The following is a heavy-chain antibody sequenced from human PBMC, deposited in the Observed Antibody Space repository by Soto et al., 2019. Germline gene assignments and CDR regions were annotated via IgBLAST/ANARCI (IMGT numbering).Heavy chain of an antibody. CDR2: ISAYNGNT. CDR3: ARGAPGFAYSRRYPYYFDF. V-gene: IGHV1-18*01. CDR1: GYTFTSYG. Sequence: ASVKVSCKASGYTFTSYGISWVRQAPGQGLEWMGWISAYNGNTNYAQKLQGRVTMTTDTSTSTAYMELRSLRSDDTAVYYCARGAPGFAYSRRYPYYFDFWGQGTLVTVSS. J-gene: IGHJ4*02. D-gene: IGHD6-25*01.